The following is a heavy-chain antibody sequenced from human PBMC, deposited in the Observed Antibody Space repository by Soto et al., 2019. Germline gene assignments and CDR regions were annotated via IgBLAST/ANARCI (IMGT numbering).Heavy chain of an antibody. Sequence: QVQLQESGPGLVKPSETLSLTCSVSGGSVTSGSYYWSWIRQPPGKGLEWIGYIYSSGGTSYNPSLTGRXTXSVDTSKNQFSLKLTSVTAADTAVYYCARDGDGYNNWGQGTLVTVSS. CDR2: IYSSGGT. J-gene: IGHJ4*02. CDR3: ARDGDGYNN. V-gene: IGHV4-61*01. D-gene: IGHD5-12*01. CDR1: GGSVTSGSYY.